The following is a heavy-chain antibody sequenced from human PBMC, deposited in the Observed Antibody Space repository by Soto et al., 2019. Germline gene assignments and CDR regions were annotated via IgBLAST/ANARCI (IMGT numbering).Heavy chain of an antibody. J-gene: IGHJ5*02. V-gene: IGHV1-3*01. Sequence: ASVKVSCKASGYTFTSYAMHWVRQAPGQRLEWMGWINAGNGNTKYSQKFQGRVTITMDTSASTAYMELSSLRSEETAVYYCAIDRSYCFRRGRFDPWGQGTLVTVSS. CDR3: AIDRSYCFRRGRFDP. D-gene: IGHD2-8*02. CDR2: INAGNGNT. CDR1: GYTFTSYA.